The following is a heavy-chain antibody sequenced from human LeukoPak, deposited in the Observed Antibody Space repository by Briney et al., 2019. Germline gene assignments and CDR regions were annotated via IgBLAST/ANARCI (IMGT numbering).Heavy chain of an antibody. CDR2: INHSGST. CDR1: GGSFSGFY. D-gene: IGHD2-8*01. V-gene: IGHV4-34*01. J-gene: IGHJ5*02. CDR3: ERGGGYCTNNVCPPWFDP. Sequence: SETLSLTCSVYGGSFSGFYWNWIRQPPGKGLEWIGEINHSGSTHYSPSLKSRLSISVDPSKNQFSLKLSSVTAADTAVYYCERGGGYCTNNVCPPWFDPWGQGALVTVSS.